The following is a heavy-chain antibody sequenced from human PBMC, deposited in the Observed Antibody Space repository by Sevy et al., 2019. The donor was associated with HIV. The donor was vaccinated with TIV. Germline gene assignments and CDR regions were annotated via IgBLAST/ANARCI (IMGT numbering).Heavy chain of an antibody. Sequence: SETLSLTCTVSGDSMSRSNHYWGWIRQPPGKGLEWIGIIYYRGTTYYDPSLKSRITISEDTSKNQFSLRLTSVTTADTALYFCARLLGDNGYFDQWGQGTLVTVSS. CDR2: IYYRGTT. J-gene: IGHJ4*02. CDR1: GDSMSRSNHY. V-gene: IGHV4-39*01. CDR3: ARLLGDNGYFDQ. D-gene: IGHD4-17*01.